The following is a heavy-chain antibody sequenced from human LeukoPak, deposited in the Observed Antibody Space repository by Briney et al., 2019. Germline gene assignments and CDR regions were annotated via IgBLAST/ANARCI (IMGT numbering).Heavy chain of an antibody. D-gene: IGHD4/OR15-4a*01. J-gene: IGHJ4*02. CDR2: IRGSGETT. V-gene: IGHV3-23*01. CDR1: GFPFSAYA. Sequence: GGSLRLSCVASGFPFSAYAMSWVRQAPGKGLGWVSGIRGSGETTYYAESVKGRFIIQRDNSKNTLYLQMNSLRAEDTAVYYCARRAGAYSHPYDYWGQGTLVTVSS. CDR3: ARRAGAYSHPYDY.